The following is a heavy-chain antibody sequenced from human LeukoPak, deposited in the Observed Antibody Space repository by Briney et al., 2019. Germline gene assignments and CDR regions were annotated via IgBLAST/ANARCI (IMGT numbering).Heavy chain of an antibody. V-gene: IGHV1-18*04. CDR1: GYTFTSYS. CDR3: AREVGIGTAGYFDS. D-gene: IGHD6-25*01. J-gene: IGHJ4*02. Sequence: GASVKVSCKASGYTFTSYSVTWVRQAPGKGLEWMGWISANTGNTKYVQDFQGRVTMTVDTSTRTVYLELMSLRSDDTAVYFCAREVGIGTAGYFDSWGQGTLVTVSS. CDR2: ISANTGNT.